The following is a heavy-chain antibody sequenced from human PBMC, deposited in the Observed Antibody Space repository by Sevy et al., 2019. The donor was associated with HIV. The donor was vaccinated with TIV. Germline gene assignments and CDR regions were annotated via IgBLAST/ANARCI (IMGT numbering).Heavy chain of an antibody. CDR1: GFIFSSYA. V-gene: IGHV3-30*03. CDR2: LSYDGSDE. J-gene: IGHJ4*02. Sequence: GGSLRLSCAASGFIFSSYAIHWVRQAPGKGLEWVAVLSYDGSDEFYADSVKGRFTISRDNSKNTVYLQMHSLRAEDTAVYHCASPSLASYSPRSPFDCWGEGRRVTVPS. CDR3: ASPSLASYSPRSPFDC. D-gene: IGHD1-26*01.